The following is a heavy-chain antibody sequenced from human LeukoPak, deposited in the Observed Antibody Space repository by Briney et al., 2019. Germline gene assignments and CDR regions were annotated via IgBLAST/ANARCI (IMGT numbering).Heavy chain of an antibody. Sequence: ASVKVSCKASGGTFSNYAISWVRQAPGQGLEWMGWISAYNGNTNYAQKLQGRVTMTTDTSTSTAYMELRSLRSDDTAVYYCARGSRVVADFDYWGQGTLVTVSS. D-gene: IGHD2-15*01. CDR3: ARGSRVVADFDY. J-gene: IGHJ4*02. V-gene: IGHV1-18*01. CDR2: ISAYNGNT. CDR1: GGTFSNYA.